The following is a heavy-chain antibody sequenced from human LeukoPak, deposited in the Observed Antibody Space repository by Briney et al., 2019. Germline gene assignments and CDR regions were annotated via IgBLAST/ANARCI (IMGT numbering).Heavy chain of an antibody. J-gene: IGHJ4*02. CDR1: GYTFTSYA. V-gene: IGHV1-3*01. CDR3: ARDSLEWELLGYFDY. Sequence: ASVKVSCKASGYTFTSYAMHWVRQAPGQRLEWMGWINAGNGNTKYSQKFQGRVTITRDTSVSTAYMELSSLRSEDTAVYYCARDSLEWELLGYFDYWGQGTLVTVSS. CDR2: INAGNGNT. D-gene: IGHD1-26*01.